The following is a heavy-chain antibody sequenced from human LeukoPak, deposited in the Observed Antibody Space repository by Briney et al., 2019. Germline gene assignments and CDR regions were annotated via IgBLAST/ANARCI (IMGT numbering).Heavy chain of an antibody. Sequence: GGSLRLSCAASGFTFSSYAMSWVRQAPGKGLEWVSAISCSGGSTYYADSVKGRFTISRDNSKNTLYLQMNSLRAEDTAVYYCAKDRKSGGYYDSSGPFDYWGQGTLVTVSS. D-gene: IGHD3-22*01. CDR3: AKDRKSGGYYDSSGPFDY. CDR1: GFTFSSYA. CDR2: ISCSGGST. J-gene: IGHJ4*02. V-gene: IGHV3-23*01.